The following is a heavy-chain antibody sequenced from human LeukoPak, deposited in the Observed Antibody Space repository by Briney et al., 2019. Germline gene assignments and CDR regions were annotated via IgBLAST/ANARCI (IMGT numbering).Heavy chain of an antibody. CDR1: GFTFSNAW. V-gene: IGHV3-15*01. CDR3: TTGHLSQASFDF. CDR2: IISQTDGGTI. Sequence: GGSLRLSCAASGFTFSNAWMSWVRQTPGKGLEWVGRIISQTDGGTIDYAAPVKGRFTVSRDDSKNTLYLQMNSLQSEDTAVYYCTTGHLSQASFDFWGQGTLVTVSS. J-gene: IGHJ4*02.